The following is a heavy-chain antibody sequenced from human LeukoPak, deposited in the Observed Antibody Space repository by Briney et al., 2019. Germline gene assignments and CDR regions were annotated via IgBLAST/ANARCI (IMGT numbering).Heavy chain of an antibody. V-gene: IGHV3-30*04. CDR2: ISYDGGHM. Sequence: PGGSLRLSCAASGFTFSTFNMHWVRQAPGKGLDWVAIISYDGGHMHYADSVMGRFTISRDNSKNTLYLQMNSLRAEDTAVYYCARSTGFLLDYWGQGTLVTVSS. CDR1: GFTFSTFN. CDR3: ARSTGFLLDY. D-gene: IGHD1-14*01. J-gene: IGHJ4*02.